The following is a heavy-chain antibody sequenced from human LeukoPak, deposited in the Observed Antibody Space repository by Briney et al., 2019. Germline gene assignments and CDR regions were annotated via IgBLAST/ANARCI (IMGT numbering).Heavy chain of an antibody. CDR2: IIPIFGTA. CDR3: AREGIAARPQYFQH. J-gene: IGHJ1*01. Sequence: SVKVSCKASGGTFSSYAISWVRQAPGQGLEWMGGIIPIFGTANYAQKFQGRVTITADESTSTAYVELSSLRSEDTAVYYCAREGIAARPQYFQHWGQGTLVTVSS. CDR1: GGTFSSYA. V-gene: IGHV1-69*13. D-gene: IGHD6-6*01.